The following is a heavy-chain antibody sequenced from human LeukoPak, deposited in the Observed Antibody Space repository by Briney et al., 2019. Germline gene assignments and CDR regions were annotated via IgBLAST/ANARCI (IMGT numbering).Heavy chain of an antibody. Sequence: GRSLRLSCTGFGFNFGDHAMSWVRQAPGKGLEWVGFIRSKAYGRTTEYAASVKGRFTISRADSISIAYLQMNSLKTEDTAVYYCSRGPIQLWLRNGMDVWGQGTTVTVSS. D-gene: IGHD5-24*01. CDR3: SRGPIQLWLRNGMDV. CDR2: IRSKAYGRTT. J-gene: IGHJ6*02. V-gene: IGHV3-49*04. CDR1: GFNFGDHA.